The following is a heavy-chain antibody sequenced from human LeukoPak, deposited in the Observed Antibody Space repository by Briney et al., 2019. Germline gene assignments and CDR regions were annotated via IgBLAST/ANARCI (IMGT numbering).Heavy chain of an antibody. V-gene: IGHV4-34*01. CDR1: GGSFSGYY. D-gene: IGHD1/OR15-1a*01. CDR2: INHSGST. Sequence: SETLSLTCAVYGGSFSGYYWSWIRQPPGKGLEWIGEINHSGSTNYNPSLKSRVTISVGTSKNQFSLKLSSVTAADTAVYYCAAYGSGTTYYYYMDVWGKGTTVTVSS. CDR3: AAYGSGTTYYYYMDV. J-gene: IGHJ6*03.